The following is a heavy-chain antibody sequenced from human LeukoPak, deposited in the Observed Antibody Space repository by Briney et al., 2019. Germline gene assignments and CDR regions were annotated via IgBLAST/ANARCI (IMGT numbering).Heavy chain of an antibody. V-gene: IGHV4-59*01. J-gene: IGHJ3*02. CDR3: ARGLVLATDDAFDI. CDR2: VYDNDIS. Sequence: SETLSLTCAVYGGSFSGYYWSWIRQSPGKGLEWIGYVYDNDISNFNPSLESRVTILVDRSKSQFSLKLRSVTAADTAMYYCARGLVLATDDAFDIWGPGTMVTVSS. CDR1: GGSFSGYY. D-gene: IGHD5-12*01.